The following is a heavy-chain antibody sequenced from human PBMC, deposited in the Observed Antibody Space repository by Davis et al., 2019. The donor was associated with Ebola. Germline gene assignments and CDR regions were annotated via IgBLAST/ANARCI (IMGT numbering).Heavy chain of an antibody. CDR2: TNSDGSIT. CDR1: GFTFSSYW. Sequence: GESLKISCAASGFTFSSYWMHWVRQAPGKGLVWVSRTNSDGSITSYADSVKGRFTISRDNAKNTLYLQMNSLRDEDTAVYYCARSSYQPDWWGQGTLVTVSS. D-gene: IGHD2-2*01. J-gene: IGHJ4*02. CDR3: ARSSYQPDW. V-gene: IGHV3-74*01.